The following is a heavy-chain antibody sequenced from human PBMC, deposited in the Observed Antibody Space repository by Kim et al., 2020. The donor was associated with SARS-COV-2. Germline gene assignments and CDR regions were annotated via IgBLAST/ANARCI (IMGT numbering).Heavy chain of an antibody. Sequence: SETLSLTCTVSGGSVSSGSYYWSWIRQPPGKGLEWIGYIYYSGSTNYNPSLKSRVTISVDTSKNQFSLKLSSVTAADTAMYYCAREFIGDYYGMDVWGQGTTVTVSS. D-gene: IGHD1-26*01. V-gene: IGHV4-61*01. CDR3: AREFIGDYYGMDV. J-gene: IGHJ6*02. CDR2: IYYSGST. CDR1: GGSVSSGSYY.